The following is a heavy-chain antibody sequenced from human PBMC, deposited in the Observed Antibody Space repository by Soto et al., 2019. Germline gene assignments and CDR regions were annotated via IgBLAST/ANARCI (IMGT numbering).Heavy chain of an antibody. Sequence: QTPGKGMERIGSIYDSGSTYYNPSLKSRVTISVDTSKNQFSLKLSSVTAADTAVYYCARDSGRPTVSPFDYWGQGTLVTVSS. J-gene: IGHJ4*02. CDR2: IYDSGST. V-gene: IGHV4-39*07. D-gene: IGHD4-17*01. CDR3: ARDSGRPTVSPFDY.